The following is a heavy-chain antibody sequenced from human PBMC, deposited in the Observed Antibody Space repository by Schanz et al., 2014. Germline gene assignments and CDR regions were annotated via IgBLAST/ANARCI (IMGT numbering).Heavy chain of an antibody. V-gene: IGHV3-66*01. D-gene: IGHD3-10*01. CDR1: GFSISTNF. CDR3: RLWFGELYYGMDV. CDR2: IYSDGDT. J-gene: IGHJ6*02. Sequence: EVQLVESGGGLVQPGGSLRLSCAASGFSISTNFFSWVRQPPGKGLEWLSVIYSDGDTYYADSVKDRFTIFRDDSKNTLGLQMNSLRAEDTAVYYCRLWFGELYYGMDVWGQGTTVTVSS.